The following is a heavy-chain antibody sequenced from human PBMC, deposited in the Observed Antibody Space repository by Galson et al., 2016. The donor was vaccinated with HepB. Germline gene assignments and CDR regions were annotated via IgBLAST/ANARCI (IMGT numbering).Heavy chain of an antibody. CDR2: IYYGEST. V-gene: IGHV4-59*01. CDR1: GDSMTGFS. D-gene: IGHD3-16*01. J-gene: IGHJ3*01. Sequence: ETLSLTCTVSGDSMTGFSWSWIRQPPGKGLEWIAYIYYGESTNYNPSLKSRVTISIETSKSQFSLKLSSVTAADTAIYYCARDSWGSYAFDVWGQGTMVIVSS. CDR3: ARDSWGSYAFDV.